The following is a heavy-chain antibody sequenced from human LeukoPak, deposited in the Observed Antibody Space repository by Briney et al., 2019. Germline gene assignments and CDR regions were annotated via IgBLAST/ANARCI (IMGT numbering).Heavy chain of an antibody. J-gene: IGHJ5*02. CDR2: INSDGSST. Sequence: PGGSLRLSCAASGFTFSSYWMHWVRQAPGKGLVWVSRINSDGSSTSYADSVKGRFTISRDNAKNTLYLQMNSLRAEDTAVYYCANPLLYCSSTSPCLGWFDPWGQGTLVTVSS. D-gene: IGHD2-2*01. CDR1: GFTFSSYW. V-gene: IGHV3-74*01. CDR3: ANPLLYCSSTSPCLGWFDP.